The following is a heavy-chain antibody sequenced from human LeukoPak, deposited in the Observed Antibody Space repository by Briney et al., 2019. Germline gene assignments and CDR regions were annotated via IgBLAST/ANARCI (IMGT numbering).Heavy chain of an antibody. CDR1: GGSISSYY. J-gene: IGHJ4*02. Sequence: PSETLSLTCTVSGGSISSYYWSWIRQPPGKGLEWIGYIYYSGSTNYNPSLKSRVTISVDTSKNQFSLKLSSVTAAGTAVYYCASGITMVYFDYWGQGTLVTVSS. D-gene: IGHD3-10*01. V-gene: IGHV4-59*08. CDR2: IYYSGST. CDR3: ASGITMVYFDY.